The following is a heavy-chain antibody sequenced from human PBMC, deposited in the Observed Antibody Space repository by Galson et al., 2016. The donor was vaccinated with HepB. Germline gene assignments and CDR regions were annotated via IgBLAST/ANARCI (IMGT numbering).Heavy chain of an antibody. V-gene: IGHV3-30-3*01. CDR3: AREPRGSTFGLDF. CDR2: ITYDGSNK. J-gene: IGHJ4*02. D-gene: IGHD3-16*01. Sequence: SLRLSCAASGFTFSSYAMHWVRQAPGTGLEWVALITYDGSNKYYADSVKGRFTISRDNSKNTLYLQMNNLGGEDTAVYYCAREPRGSTFGLDFWGQGALVTVSS. CDR1: GFTFSSYA.